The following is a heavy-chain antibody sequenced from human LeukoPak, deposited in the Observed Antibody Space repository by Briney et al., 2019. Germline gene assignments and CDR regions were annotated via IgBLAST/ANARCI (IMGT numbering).Heavy chain of an antibody. D-gene: IGHD6-13*01. CDR2: IYPGDSDT. CDR1: GYSFTSYW. J-gene: IGHJ4*02. Sequence: GESLKISCRGSGYSFTSYWIGWVRQMPGKGLEWMGIIYPGDSDTRYSPSFQGQVTISADKSISTAYLQWSSLKASDTAMYYCARQGSSWSPYFDYWGQGTLVTVSS. V-gene: IGHV5-51*01. CDR3: ARQGSSWSPYFDY.